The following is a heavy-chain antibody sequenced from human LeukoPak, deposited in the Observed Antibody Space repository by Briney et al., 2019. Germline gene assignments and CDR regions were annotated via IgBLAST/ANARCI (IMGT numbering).Heavy chain of an antibody. J-gene: IGHJ4*02. CDR1: GFTFSGFA. CDR2: ISRSGEST. D-gene: IGHD4-17*01. CDR3: AKDPMTTVTTTAY. V-gene: IGHV3-23*01. Sequence: GGSLRLSCAASGFTFSGFAMSWIRQAPGKGLEWVSSISRSGESTFYADSVRGRFTLSRDNSKNTVSLQMESLRAEDTALYYCAKDPMTTVTTTAYWGQGTLVTVSS.